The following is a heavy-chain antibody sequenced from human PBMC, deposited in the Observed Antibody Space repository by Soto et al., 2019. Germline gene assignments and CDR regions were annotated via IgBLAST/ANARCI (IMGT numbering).Heavy chain of an antibody. Sequence: QITLKESGPTLVKPTQTLTLTCTFSGFSLSTSGVGVGWIRQPPGKALEWLALIYWDDDKRYSPSLKSRLTITKDTSKIQVVLTMTNMDPVDTATYYCAHRPGWCISTSCYSPWGQGTLVTVSS. CDR1: GFSLSTSGVG. CDR3: AHRPGWCISTSCYSP. CDR2: IYWDDDK. J-gene: IGHJ5*02. D-gene: IGHD2-2*01. V-gene: IGHV2-5*02.